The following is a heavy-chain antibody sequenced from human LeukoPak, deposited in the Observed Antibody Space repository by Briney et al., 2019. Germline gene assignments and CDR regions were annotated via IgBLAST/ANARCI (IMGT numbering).Heavy chain of an antibody. D-gene: IGHD4-17*01. CDR2: INPNGGDT. Sequence: ASVKVSCKASGYTFTGYYMHWVRQAPGQGLQWMGWINPNGGDTNYAQKFQGRVTMTRDTSISTAYMELSRLRSDDTAVYYCARDYGDYEDYWGQGTLVTVSS. V-gene: IGHV1-2*02. CDR3: ARDYGDYEDY. CDR1: GYTFTGYY. J-gene: IGHJ4*02.